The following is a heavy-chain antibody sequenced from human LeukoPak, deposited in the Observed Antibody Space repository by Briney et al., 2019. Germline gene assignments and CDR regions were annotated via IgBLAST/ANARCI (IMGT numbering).Heavy chain of an antibody. Sequence: PSETLSPTCTVSGDSISSYYWTWIRQPPGKRLEWIGYISNTGSTNYNPSLESRVTISVDTSKNQFSLKLNSVTAADTAVYYCARQGFVGPTHPWGQGTLVTVSS. V-gene: IGHV4-59*08. CDR1: GDSISSYY. J-gene: IGHJ5*02. D-gene: IGHD1-26*01. CDR2: ISNTGST. CDR3: ARQGFVGPTHP.